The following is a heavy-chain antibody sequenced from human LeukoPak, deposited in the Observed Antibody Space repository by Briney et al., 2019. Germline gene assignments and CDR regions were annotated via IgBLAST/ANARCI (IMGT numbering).Heavy chain of an antibody. CDR3: ARPYSSGWYPFWPD. CDR2: MKQDGNEE. V-gene: IGHV3-7*05. Sequence: PGGSLRLSCAVSGFTFSTYWMSWVRQAPGKGLEWVANMKQDGNEEYYVDSVKGRFTISRDNAKNSLYLQMNSLRAEDTAVYYCARPYSSGWYPFWPDWGQGTLVTVSS. D-gene: IGHD6-19*01. CDR1: GFTFSTYW. J-gene: IGHJ4*02.